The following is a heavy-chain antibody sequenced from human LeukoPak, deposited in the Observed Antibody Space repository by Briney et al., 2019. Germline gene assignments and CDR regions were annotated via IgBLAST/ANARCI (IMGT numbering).Heavy chain of an antibody. Sequence: GGSLRLSCAASGFTFSSYSMNWVRQAPGKGLEWVSYISSSSSTIYYADSVKGRFTISRDNAKNSLYLQMNSLRAEDTAVYYCARGEFPSDYWGQGTLVTVSS. J-gene: IGHJ4*02. D-gene: IGHD3-10*01. CDR3: ARGEFPSDY. V-gene: IGHV3-48*01. CDR2: ISSSSSTI. CDR1: GFTFSSYS.